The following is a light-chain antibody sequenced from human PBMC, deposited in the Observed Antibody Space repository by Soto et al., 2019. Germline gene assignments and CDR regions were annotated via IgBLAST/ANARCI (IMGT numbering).Light chain of an antibody. CDR1: QHISSF. J-gene: IGKJ2*01. V-gene: IGKV3-11*01. Sequence: EIVLAQSPATLSLSPGERATLACRASQHISSFLAWYQQKPGQAPRLLIYDASNRATGIPVRFSGSGSGTDFTLPISSLEPEDLAIYYCQQRANWPPFTFGQGTKLEIK. CDR2: DAS. CDR3: QQRANWPPFT.